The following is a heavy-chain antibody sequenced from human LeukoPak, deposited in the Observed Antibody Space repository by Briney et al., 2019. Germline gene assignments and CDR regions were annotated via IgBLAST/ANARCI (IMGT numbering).Heavy chain of an antibody. D-gene: IGHD3-10*01. Sequence: PRGSLRPSSAASGFTFSNYWMSWVRQAPGKGLEWVANIKQDGSEKYYVDSVKGRFTISRDNAKNSLYLQMNSLRAEDTAVYYCARGLLTMIRGVSFDYWGQGALVTVSS. J-gene: IGHJ4*02. CDR3: ARGLLTMIRGVSFDY. CDR2: IKQDGSEK. V-gene: IGHV3-7*01. CDR1: GFTFSNYW.